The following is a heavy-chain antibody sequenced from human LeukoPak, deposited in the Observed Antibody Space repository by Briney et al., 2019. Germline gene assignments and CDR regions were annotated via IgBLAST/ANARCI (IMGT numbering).Heavy chain of an antibody. D-gene: IGHD1-14*01. V-gene: IGHV1-18*04. CDR1: GYTFTSYY. CDR3: ARAGGENHVDAFHI. CDR2: ISPYNGNT. J-gene: IGHJ3*02. Sequence: ASVKVSCKASGYTFTSYYMHWVRQAPGQGLEWMGWISPYNGNTNYAQKLQGRVTMTTDTSTNTAYMDLRSLRSDDTAVYYCARAGGENHVDAFHIWGQGTMVTVSS.